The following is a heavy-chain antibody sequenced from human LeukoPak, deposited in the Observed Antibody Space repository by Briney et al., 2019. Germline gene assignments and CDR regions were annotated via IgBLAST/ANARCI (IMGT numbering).Heavy chain of an antibody. CDR2: ISYDGSDK. J-gene: IGHJ6*03. V-gene: IGHV3-30*04. CDR1: GFTFSTYA. CDR3: ARDLGMIVVGYYYMDV. D-gene: IGHD3-22*01. Sequence: PGRSLRLSCAPSGFTFSTYATHWVRQAPGKGLEWVAVISYDGSDKYYADSVKGRFTISRDNSKNTLYLQMNSLRAEDTAVYFCARDLGMIVVGYYYMDVWGKGTTATVSS.